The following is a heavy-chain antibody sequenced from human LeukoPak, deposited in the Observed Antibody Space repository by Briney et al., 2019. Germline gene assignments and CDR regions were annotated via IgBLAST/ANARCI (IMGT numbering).Heavy chain of an antibody. CDR3: ARDNWNDDSFFDY. CDR1: GGSISSYY. J-gene: IGHJ4*02. Sequence: SETLSLTCTVSGGSISSYYWSWIRQPPGKGLEWIGYIYYSGSTNYNPSLKSRVTISVGTSKNQFSLKLSSVTAADTAVYYCARDNWNDDSFFDYWGQGTLVTVSS. D-gene: IGHD1-20*01. V-gene: IGHV4-59*01. CDR2: IYYSGST.